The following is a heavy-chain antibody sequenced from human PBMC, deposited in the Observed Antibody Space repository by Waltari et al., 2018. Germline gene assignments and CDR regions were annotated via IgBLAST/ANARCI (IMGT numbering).Heavy chain of an antibody. D-gene: IGHD1-26*01. CDR3: FVGTYYFDY. V-gene: IGHV1-8*01. Sequence: QVQLVQSGTEVKKPGASVTVSCKASGYTFTSYDVNWVRQATGQGLEWMGWMNPSSGNTGYAQKFQGRVIMTRDTSITTAYMELSSLRSEDTAVYYCFVGTYYFDYWGQGTLVTVSS. J-gene: IGHJ4*02. CDR1: GYTFTSYD. CDR2: MNPSSGNT.